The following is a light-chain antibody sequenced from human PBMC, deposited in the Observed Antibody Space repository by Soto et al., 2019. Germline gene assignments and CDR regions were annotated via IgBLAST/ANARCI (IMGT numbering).Light chain of an antibody. CDR1: SSNIGSHT. J-gene: IGLJ2*01. CDR2: SNN. V-gene: IGLV1-44*01. Sequence: QAVVTQPPSASGTPGQRITISCSGSSSNIGSHTVNWHQQVPGTAPKLLIYSNNERPSGVPDRFSGSKSGTSASLAISGLQSGDEADYYCAAWDDSLNGVIFGGGNKLTVL. CDR3: AAWDDSLNGVI.